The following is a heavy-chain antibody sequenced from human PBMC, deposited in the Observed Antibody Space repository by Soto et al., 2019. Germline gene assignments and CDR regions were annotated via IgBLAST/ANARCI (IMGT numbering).Heavy chain of an antibody. CDR1: GGSINSGGYY. Sequence: PSETLSLTCTVSGGSINSGGYYWTWIRQYPGKGLEWIGYIYSSGNTDYNPSLKSRVNMSVDTSKNQFSLKLSSVTAADTAVYYCARDRATSWFDPWGQGTLVTVSS. CDR3: ARDRATSWFDP. J-gene: IGHJ5*02. V-gene: IGHV4-31*03. CDR2: IYSSGNT. D-gene: IGHD5-12*01.